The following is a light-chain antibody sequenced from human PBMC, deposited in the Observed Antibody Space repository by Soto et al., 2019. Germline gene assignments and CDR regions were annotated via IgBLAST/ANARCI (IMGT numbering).Light chain of an antibody. V-gene: IGLV2-8*01. CDR2: EVV. CDR1: KSDLGVYDF. CDR3: KSYAGSNTYV. J-gene: IGLJ1*01. Sequence: QSALTQPPSASGSPVPTVTISCTGTKSDLGVYDFVSWYQHHPGKAPRLSIYEVVQRPSGVPDRFSGSKSGNTASLTVSGLQAADEADYFCKSYAGSNTYVFGSGTKVTVL.